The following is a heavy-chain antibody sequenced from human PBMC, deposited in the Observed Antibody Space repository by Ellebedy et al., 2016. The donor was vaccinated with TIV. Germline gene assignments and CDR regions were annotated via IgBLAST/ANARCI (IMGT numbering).Heavy chain of an antibody. CDR3: ARGFDGSGSYYYYGMDV. J-gene: IGHJ6*02. CDR2: MNPNRGNT. Sequence: ASVKVSCKASGYTFTNYDINWVRQATGQGLEWMGWMNPNRGNTGYGQKFQGRVTMTRNTSINTADMELSSLRSEDTAVYYCARGFDGSGSYYYYGMDVWGQGTTVTVS. V-gene: IGHV1-8*01. D-gene: IGHD3-10*01. CDR1: GYTFTNYD.